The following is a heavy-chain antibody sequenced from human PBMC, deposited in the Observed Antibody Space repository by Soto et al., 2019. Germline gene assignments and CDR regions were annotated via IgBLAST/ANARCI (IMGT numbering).Heavy chain of an antibody. CDR1: GFTFSSYW. Sequence: GGSLRLSCAASGFTFSSYWMHWVRQAPGKGLVWVSRINSDGSSTSYADSVKGRFTISRGNAKNTLYLQMNSLRAEDTAVYYCARDGNYDFWSGYLRAPFYYYGMDVWGQGTTVTVSS. CDR3: ARDGNYDFWSGYLRAPFYYYGMDV. V-gene: IGHV3-74*01. J-gene: IGHJ6*02. D-gene: IGHD3-3*01. CDR2: INSDGSST.